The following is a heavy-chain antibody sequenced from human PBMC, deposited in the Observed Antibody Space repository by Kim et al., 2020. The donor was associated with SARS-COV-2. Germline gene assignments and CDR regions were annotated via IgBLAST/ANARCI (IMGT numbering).Heavy chain of an antibody. J-gene: IGHJ4*02. Sequence: YADSVKGRFTISRDNAKNSLYLQMNSLRAEDTAVYYCARVVVVVAPPDYWGQGTLVTVSS. D-gene: IGHD2-15*01. CDR3: ARVVVVVAPPDY. V-gene: IGHV3-21*01.